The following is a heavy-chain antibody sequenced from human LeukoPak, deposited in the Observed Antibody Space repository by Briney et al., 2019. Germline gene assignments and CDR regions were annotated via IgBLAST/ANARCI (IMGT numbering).Heavy chain of an antibody. J-gene: IGHJ4*02. CDR1: GLTFSSYE. Sequence: PGGSLRLSCAASGLTFSSYEMNWVRQAPGKGLEWVSYISSSGSSIYYADSVKGRFTISRDNAKNSLYLQMNSLRAEDTAIYYCAREGGVGTTAYFDYWGQGTLVTVSS. D-gene: IGHD1-26*01. CDR2: ISSSGSSI. V-gene: IGHV3-48*03. CDR3: AREGGVGTTAYFDY.